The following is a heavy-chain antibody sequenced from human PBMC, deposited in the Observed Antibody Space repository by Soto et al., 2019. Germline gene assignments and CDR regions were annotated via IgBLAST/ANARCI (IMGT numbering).Heavy chain of an antibody. V-gene: IGHV1-18*04. CDR3: GREGGTFNWIDSYFHGMDV. D-gene: IGHD1-20*01. CDR1: GYTFTSYG. Sequence: GASVKVSCKASGYTFTSYGISWVRQAPGQGLEWMGWISTYNGDTIYAQKLQGRVTLTTDISTNTAYMELRSLTSADTAVFYCGREGGTFNWIDSYFHGMDVWGQGTTVTVSS. CDR2: ISTYNGDT. J-gene: IGHJ6*02.